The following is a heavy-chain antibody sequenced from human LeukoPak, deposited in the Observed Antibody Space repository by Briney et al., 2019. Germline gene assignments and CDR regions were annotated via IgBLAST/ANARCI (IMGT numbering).Heavy chain of an antibody. CDR2: IYPGDSDT. CDR3: ATAMLIDYYGMDV. Sequence: GESLKISCKGSGYSFTSYWFGWVRQMPGKGLEWMGIIYPGDSDTRYSPSFQGQVTISADKSISTAYLQWSSLKASDTAMYYCATAMLIDYYGMDVWGQGTTVTVSS. V-gene: IGHV5-51*01. J-gene: IGHJ6*02. CDR1: GYSFTSYW. D-gene: IGHD2-8*01.